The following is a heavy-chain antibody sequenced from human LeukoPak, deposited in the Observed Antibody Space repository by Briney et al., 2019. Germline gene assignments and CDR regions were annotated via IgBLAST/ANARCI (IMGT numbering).Heavy chain of an antibody. D-gene: IGHD2-2*01. J-gene: IGHJ4*02. Sequence: SETLSLTCTVSGRSTSSYYWSWIRQPPGKGLEWIGYIYYSGSTNYNPSLKSRVTISVDTSKNQFSLKLSSVTAADTAVYYCARTSYQLLPYFDYWGQGTLVTVSS. CDR1: GRSTSSYY. V-gene: IGHV4-59*01. CDR3: ARTSYQLLPYFDY. CDR2: IYYSGST.